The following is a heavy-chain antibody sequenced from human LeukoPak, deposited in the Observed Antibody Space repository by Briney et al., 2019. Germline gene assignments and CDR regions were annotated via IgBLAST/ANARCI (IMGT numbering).Heavy chain of an antibody. Sequence: GESLQISCHGSRYSFTSYWIGWVRQLPGKGREWMGIIYPGDSDTRYSPSFQGQVTISADKSISTAYLQWSSLKASDTAMYYCARRYCSSTSCYPDAFDIWGQGTMVTVSS. CDR1: RYSFTSYW. V-gene: IGHV5-51*01. CDR2: IYPGDSDT. CDR3: ARRYCSSTSCYPDAFDI. J-gene: IGHJ3*02. D-gene: IGHD2-2*01.